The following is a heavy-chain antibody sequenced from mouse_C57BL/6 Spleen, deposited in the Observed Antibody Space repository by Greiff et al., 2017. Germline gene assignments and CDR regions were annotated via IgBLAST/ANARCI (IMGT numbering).Heavy chain of an antibody. Sequence: QVQLKESGAELVKPGASVKLSCKASGYTFTEYTIHWVKQRSGQGLEWIGWFYPGSGSIKYNEKFKDKATLTADKSSSTVYMELSRLTSEDSAVYFCARHEERKNYDYDGAWFAYWGQGTLVTVSA. V-gene: IGHV1-62-2*01. CDR3: ARHEERKNYDYDGAWFAY. J-gene: IGHJ3*01. D-gene: IGHD2-4*01. CDR2: FYPGSGSI. CDR1: GYTFTEYT.